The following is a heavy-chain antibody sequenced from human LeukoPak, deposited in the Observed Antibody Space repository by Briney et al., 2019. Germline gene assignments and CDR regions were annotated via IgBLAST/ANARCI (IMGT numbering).Heavy chain of an antibody. CDR1: GGTFSSYA. Sequence: SVKVSCKASGGTFSSYAISWVRQAPGQGLEWMGRIIPILGIANYAQKFQGRVTMTADTSTSTSYMELRSLRSDDTAVYYCAREHSSSWDQFDYWGQGTLVTVSS. J-gene: IGHJ4*02. CDR2: IIPILGIA. CDR3: AREHSSSWDQFDY. V-gene: IGHV1-69*04. D-gene: IGHD6-13*01.